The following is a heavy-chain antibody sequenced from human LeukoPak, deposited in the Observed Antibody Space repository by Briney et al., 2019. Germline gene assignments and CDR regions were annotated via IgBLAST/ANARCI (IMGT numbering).Heavy chain of an antibody. J-gene: IGHJ4*02. V-gene: IGHV3-48*02. CDR1: GFTFIYYS. CDR2: INSISGEI. D-gene: IGHD5-12*01. Sequence: PGGSLRLSCVASGFTFIYYSMNWVRQAPGKGLEWVSYINSISGEIWYADSVKGRFTISRDDAKNSLYLQMNSLRDEDTAVYYCARDHGYAFDYWGQGTLVTVSS. CDR3: ARDHGYAFDY.